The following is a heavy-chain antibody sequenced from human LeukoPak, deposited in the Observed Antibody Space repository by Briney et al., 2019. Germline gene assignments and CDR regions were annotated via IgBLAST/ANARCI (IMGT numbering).Heavy chain of an antibody. D-gene: IGHD6-19*01. CDR3: ARFAVHRRLTVVGQFGLDY. CDR1: GYIFTSYN. J-gene: IGHJ4*02. Sequence: SVKVSCKASGYIFTSYNLNWVRQAPGQGLAWMEIINPSGGNTNYAQKFQGRVTMTRDTSTSTVYMEFSSLRSEDTAVYYCARFAVHRRLTVVGQFGLDYWGQGTLVTVSS. V-gene: IGHV1-46*01. CDR2: INPSGGNT.